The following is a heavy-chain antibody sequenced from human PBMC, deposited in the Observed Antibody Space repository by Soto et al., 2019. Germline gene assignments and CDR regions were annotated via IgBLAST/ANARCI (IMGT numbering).Heavy chain of an antibody. J-gene: IGHJ3*02. CDR3: ARLKIHWRFSLRYFDWPPAEKDAFDI. CDR2: IYYRGST. D-gene: IGHD3-9*01. Sequence: SETLSLTCTVSGGSISSSSYYWGWIRQPPGKGLEWIGSIYYRGSTYYNPSLKSRVTISVDTSKNQFPLKLSSVTAADTAVYYCARLKIHWRFSLRYFDWPPAEKDAFDIWGQGTMVTVSS. CDR1: GGSISSSSYY. V-gene: IGHV4-39*01.